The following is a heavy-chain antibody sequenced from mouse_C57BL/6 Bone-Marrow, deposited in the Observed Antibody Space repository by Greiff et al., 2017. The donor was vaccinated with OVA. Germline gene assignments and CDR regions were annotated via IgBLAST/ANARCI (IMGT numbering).Heavy chain of an antibody. Sequence: EVQLQQSGPELVKPGASVKISCKASGYTFTDYYMNWVKQSHGKSLEWIGDINPNNGGTSYNQKFKGKATLTVDKSSSTAYMELRSLTSEDSAVYYCARYHGYPFAYWGQGTLVTVSA. J-gene: IGHJ3*01. V-gene: IGHV1-26*01. CDR2: INPNNGGT. D-gene: IGHD2-2*01. CDR1: GYTFTDYY. CDR3: ARYHGYPFAY.